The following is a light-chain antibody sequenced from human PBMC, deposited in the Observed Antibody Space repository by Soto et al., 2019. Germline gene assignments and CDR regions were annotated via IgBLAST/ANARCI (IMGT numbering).Light chain of an antibody. Sequence: ELVMTQSPATLSVSPGERATLSCRASQSVSSNLAWYQQKPGQSPRLLIYGASTRATGIPARFSGSGSGTDFTLTMSSLEPEDFAMYYCDKRRNRQTVGKGGKV. V-gene: IGKV3-15*01. J-gene: IGKJ1*01. CDR3: DKRRNRQT. CDR1: QSVSSN. CDR2: GAS.